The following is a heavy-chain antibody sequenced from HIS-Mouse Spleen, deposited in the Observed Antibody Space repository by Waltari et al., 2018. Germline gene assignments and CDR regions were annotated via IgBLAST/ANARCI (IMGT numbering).Heavy chain of an antibody. CDR1: GFTCSSYG. CDR2: ISYDGSNK. CDR3: AKDKHHAFDY. V-gene: IGHV3-30*18. Sequence: QVQRVESGGGVVQPGRSLRLSCAAPGFTCSSYGMHWVRQAPGKGLEWVAVISYDGSNKYYADSVKGRFTISRDNSKNTLYLQMNSLRAEDTAVYYCAKDKHHAFDYWGQGTLVTVSS. J-gene: IGHJ4*02.